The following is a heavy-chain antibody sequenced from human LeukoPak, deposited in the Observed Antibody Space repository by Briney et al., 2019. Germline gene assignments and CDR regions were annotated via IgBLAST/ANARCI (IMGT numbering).Heavy chain of an antibody. J-gene: IGHJ4*02. D-gene: IGHD3-10*01. CDR2: IGAGSGTV. V-gene: IGHV3-48*04. CDR3: AGVRYYGSGSYPAGFDH. CDR1: GFTFRSYA. Sequence: GGSLRLSCAASGFTFRSYAMSWVRQAPGKGLEWVSYIGAGSGTVYYADSVKGRFTISRDNAKNSLYLQMSSLRAEDTAVYYCAGVRYYGSGSYPAGFDHWGQGTLVTVSS.